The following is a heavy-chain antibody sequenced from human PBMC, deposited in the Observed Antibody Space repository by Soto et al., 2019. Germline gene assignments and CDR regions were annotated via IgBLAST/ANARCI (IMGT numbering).Heavy chain of an antibody. CDR2: MNPNSANT. Sequence: QVQLVQSGAEVKKPGASVRVSCKASGYTFTSYDIIWVRQATGQGLEWMGWMNPNSANTGSAQKFQGRVTMTRNTSINTAFMELTSLRSEDTAVYYCAREYSTSWEDKYGMDVWGQGTTVTVS. CDR1: GYTFTSYD. CDR3: AREYSTSWEDKYGMDV. V-gene: IGHV1-8*01. J-gene: IGHJ6*02. D-gene: IGHD2-2*01.